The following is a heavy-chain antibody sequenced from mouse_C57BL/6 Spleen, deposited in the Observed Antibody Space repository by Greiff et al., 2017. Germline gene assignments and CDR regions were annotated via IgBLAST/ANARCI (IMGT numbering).Heavy chain of an antibody. CDR2: ISYDGSN. CDR3: AREDYGSSYDYFDY. V-gene: IGHV3-6*01. Sequence: ESGPGLVKPSQSLSLTCSVTGYSITSGYYWNWIRQFPGNKLEWMGYISYDGSNNYNPYLKNRISITRDTSKNQFFLKLNSLTTEDTATYYCAREDYGSSYDYFDYGGQGTTLTVSS. J-gene: IGHJ2*01. CDR1: GYSITSGYY. D-gene: IGHD1-1*01.